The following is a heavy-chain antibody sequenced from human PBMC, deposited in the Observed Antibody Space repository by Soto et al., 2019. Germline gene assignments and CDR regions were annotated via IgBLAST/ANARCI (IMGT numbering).Heavy chain of an antibody. CDR2: ISGSGGST. Sequence: PGGSLRLSCAASGFTFSSYAMSWVRQAPGKGLEWVSAISGSGGSTYYADSVKGRFTISRDNSKNTLYLQMNSLRAEDTAVYYCANPVIKSPSAPKYYYYYMDVWGKGTTVTVSS. D-gene: IGHD3-10*01. CDR3: ANPVIKSPSAPKYYYYYMDV. CDR1: GFTFSSYA. V-gene: IGHV3-23*01. J-gene: IGHJ6*03.